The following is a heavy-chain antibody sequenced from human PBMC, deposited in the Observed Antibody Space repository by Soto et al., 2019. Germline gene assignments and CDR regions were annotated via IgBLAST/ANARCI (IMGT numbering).Heavy chain of an antibody. CDR2: IYYSGST. V-gene: IGHV4-31*03. Sequence: SETLSLTCTVSGVSISSGGYYWSWIRQHPGKGLQWIGNIYYSGSTNYNPSLKSRIIISLDTSKNQFSLKLSSVTAADTAVYFCARYRISGSWSKFDYWGQGTLGTSPQ. CDR3: ARYRISGSWSKFDY. J-gene: IGHJ4*02. D-gene: IGHD6-13*01. CDR1: GVSISSGGYY.